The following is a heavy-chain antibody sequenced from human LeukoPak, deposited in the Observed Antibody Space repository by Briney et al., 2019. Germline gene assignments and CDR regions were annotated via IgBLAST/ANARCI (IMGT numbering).Heavy chain of an antibody. D-gene: IGHD5-18*01. Sequence: SETLSLTCTVSGGSISSYYWSWIRQPPGKGLEWIGYIYYSGSTNYNPSLKSRVTISVDTSKNQFSLKLSSVTAADTAVYYCATSWIQLWSNAFDIWGQGTMVTVSS. CDR1: GGSISSYY. CDR2: IYYSGST. J-gene: IGHJ3*02. V-gene: IGHV4-59*08. CDR3: ATSWIQLWSNAFDI.